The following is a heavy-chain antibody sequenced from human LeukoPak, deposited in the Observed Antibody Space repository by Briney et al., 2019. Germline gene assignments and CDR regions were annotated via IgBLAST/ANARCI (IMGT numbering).Heavy chain of an antibody. Sequence: GESLKISCKGSGYSFTSYWIGWVRQMPGKGLEWMGIIYPGDSDTRYSPSFQSQVTISADKSISTAYLQWSSLKASDTAMYYCARPRYYDSSGYYYFDYWGQGTLVTVSS. J-gene: IGHJ4*02. CDR3: ARPRYYDSSGYYYFDY. V-gene: IGHV5-51*01. CDR2: IYPGDSDT. CDR1: GYSFTSYW. D-gene: IGHD3-22*01.